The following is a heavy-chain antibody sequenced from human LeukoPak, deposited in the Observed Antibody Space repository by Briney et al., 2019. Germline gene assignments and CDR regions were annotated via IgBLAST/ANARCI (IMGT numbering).Heavy chain of an antibody. J-gene: IGHJ4*02. Sequence: APVKVSCKVSGYTLTEISMHWVRQAPGKGLEWMGGFDPEDGERIYAQKFQGRVTMTEDTSTDTAYMELSSLRSEDTAVYYCATATPMVRGVERFDYWGQGTLVTVSS. V-gene: IGHV1-24*01. CDR2: FDPEDGER. CDR1: GYTLTEIS. D-gene: IGHD3-10*01. CDR3: ATATPMVRGVERFDY.